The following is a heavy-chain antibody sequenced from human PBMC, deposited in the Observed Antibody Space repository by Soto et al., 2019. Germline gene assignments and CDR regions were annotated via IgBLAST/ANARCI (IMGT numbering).Heavy chain of an antibody. D-gene: IGHD3-10*01. Sequence: QEQLVQSGPEVKKTGTSVKVSCKASGGTFSSRAISWVRQAPGQGLEWMGGIIPVFGRVNYAEKFQDRVTITADESTGTVYMELSSLRSDDTAMYYCTRGRFDRLLWSDYWGQGTLVTVSS. J-gene: IGHJ4*02. V-gene: IGHV1-69*01. CDR3: TRGRFDRLLWSDY. CDR1: GGTFSSRA. CDR2: IIPVFGRV.